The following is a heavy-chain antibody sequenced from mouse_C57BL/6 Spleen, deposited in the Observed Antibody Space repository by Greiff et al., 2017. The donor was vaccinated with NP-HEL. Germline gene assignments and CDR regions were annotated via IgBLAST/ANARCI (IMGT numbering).Heavy chain of an antibody. CDR1: GYTFTSYW. CDR3: ASGQPYYFDY. Sequence: QVQLQQPGAELVMPGASVKLSCKASGYTFTSYWMHWVKQRPGQGLEWIGEIDPSDSYTNYNQKFKGKSTLTVDKSSSTAYMQLSSLTSEDFAVYYCASGQPYYFDYWGQGTTLTVSS. V-gene: IGHV1-69*01. CDR2: IDPSDSYT. J-gene: IGHJ2*01.